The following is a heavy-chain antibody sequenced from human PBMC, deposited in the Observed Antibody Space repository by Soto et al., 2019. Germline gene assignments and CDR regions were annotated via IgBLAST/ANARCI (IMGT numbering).Heavy chain of an antibody. CDR2: ISGSGGST. Sequence: EVQLLESGGGLVQPGGSLRLSCAASGFTFSSYAMRWVRQAPVKGLEWVSAISGSGGSTYYADSVKGRFTISRDNSKNTLYLQMNSLRAEDAAVYYSARRGSGSYDDYWGQGTLVTVPS. J-gene: IGHJ4*02. V-gene: IGHV3-23*01. CDR3: ARRGSGSYDDY. CDR1: GFTFSSYA. D-gene: IGHD1-26*01.